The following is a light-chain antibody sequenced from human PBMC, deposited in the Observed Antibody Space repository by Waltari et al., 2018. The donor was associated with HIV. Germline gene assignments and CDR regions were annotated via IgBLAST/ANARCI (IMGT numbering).Light chain of an antibody. CDR1: SSDVGPYAY. CDR3: SSYTNMGTLI. J-gene: IGLJ2*01. V-gene: IGLV2-14*01. CDR2: EVA. Sequence: QSALAQPASVSGSPGQSITISCTGTSSDVGPYAYVSWYQQNPGQAPKLIIYEVAYRPSGVSNRFSGSKSGNTASLTISGLQPEDEADYYCSSYTNMGTLIFGGGTKLTVL.